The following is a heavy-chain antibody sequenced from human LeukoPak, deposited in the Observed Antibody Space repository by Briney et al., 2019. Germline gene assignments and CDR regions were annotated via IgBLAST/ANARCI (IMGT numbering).Heavy chain of an antibody. D-gene: IGHD3-10*01. Sequence: ASVKVSCKLSGDTLTELSMRWVRQSPGQGLEWMGGFVPEDGETIYAQKFQGRVTMTEDTSTDTAYMELSSLRSDDTAVYFCATLPRGHLFDSWGQGTLVTVSS. CDR3: ATLPRGHLFDS. J-gene: IGHJ4*02. CDR1: GDTLTELS. V-gene: IGHV1-24*01. CDR2: FVPEDGET.